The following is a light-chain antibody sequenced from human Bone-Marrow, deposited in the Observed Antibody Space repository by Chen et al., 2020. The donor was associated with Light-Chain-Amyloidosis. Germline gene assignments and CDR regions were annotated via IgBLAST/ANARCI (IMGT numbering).Light chain of an antibody. J-gene: IGLJ3*02. CDR3: QVWDRSRDRPV. V-gene: IGLV3-21*02. CDR1: NIGSTR. CDR2: DDS. Sequence: SYVLTQPSSVSVAPGQTATLACGGNNIGSTRVHWYQQTPGQAPLLVVYDDSDRPSGIPERLSGSNSGNTATLTISRVEAGDEADYYCQVWDRSRDRPVFGGGTKLTVL.